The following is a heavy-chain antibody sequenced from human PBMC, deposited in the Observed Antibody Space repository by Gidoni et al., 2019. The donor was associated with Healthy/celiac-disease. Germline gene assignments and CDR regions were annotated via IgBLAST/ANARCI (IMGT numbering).Heavy chain of an antibody. CDR2: INHSGST. CDR3: ARHLIPGKYYYDSSGYAAYYFDY. D-gene: IGHD3-22*01. Sequence: QVQLQQWGAGLLKPSETLSLTCAVYGGSFSGYYWSWIRQPPGKGLEWIGEINHSGSTNYNPSLKSRVTISVDTSKNQCSLKLSSVTAADTAVYYCARHLIPGKYYYDSSGYAAYYFDYWGQGTLVTVSS. V-gene: IGHV4-34*01. CDR1: GGSFSGYY. J-gene: IGHJ4*02.